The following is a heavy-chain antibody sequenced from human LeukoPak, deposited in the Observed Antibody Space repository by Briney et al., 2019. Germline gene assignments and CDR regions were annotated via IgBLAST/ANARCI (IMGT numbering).Heavy chain of an antibody. Sequence: SETLSLTCTVSGGSISSYYWSWIRQPPGKGLEWIGYIYYSGNTNYNPSLKSRVTISVDTSKNQFSLKLSSVTAADTAVYYCARHLGYCSTTSCQPGFDPWGQGTLVTVSS. CDR2: IYYSGNT. D-gene: IGHD2-2*01. J-gene: IGHJ5*02. CDR1: GGSISSYY. CDR3: ARHLGYCSTTSCQPGFDP. V-gene: IGHV4-59*08.